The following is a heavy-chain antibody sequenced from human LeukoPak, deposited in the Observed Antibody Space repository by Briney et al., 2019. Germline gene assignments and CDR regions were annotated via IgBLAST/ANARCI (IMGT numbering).Heavy chain of an antibody. CDR2: IWFDGSEQ. Sequence: GGSLRLSCAASGFTFSTYAIHWVRQAPGKGLEWVAVIWFDGSEQYYADSVKGRFIISRDNSKSTSNLQLNSLRAEDTAVYYYAREGDSRWGELSPWGQGTLVTVSS. J-gene: IGHJ1*01. V-gene: IGHV3-33*01. D-gene: IGHD3-16*02. CDR3: AREGDSRWGELSP. CDR1: GFTFSTYA.